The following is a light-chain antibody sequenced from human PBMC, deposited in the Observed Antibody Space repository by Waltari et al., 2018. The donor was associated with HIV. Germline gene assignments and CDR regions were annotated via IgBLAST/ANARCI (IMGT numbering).Light chain of an antibody. CDR1: SRDVGSYNL. Sequence: QSALTPPASVSGSPGQSITISCTGTSRDVGSYNLVSWYQQHPGKAPKLMIYEVSKRPSGVSNRFSGSKSGNTASLTISGLQAEDEADYYCCSYAGSSRVFGGGTKLTVL. CDR2: EVS. J-gene: IGLJ3*02. V-gene: IGLV2-23*02. CDR3: CSYAGSSRV.